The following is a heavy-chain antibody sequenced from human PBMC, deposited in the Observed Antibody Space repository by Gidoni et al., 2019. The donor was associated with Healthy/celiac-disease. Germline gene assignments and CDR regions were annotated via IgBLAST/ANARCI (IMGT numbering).Heavy chain of an antibody. J-gene: IGHJ4*02. Sequence: EVQLLESGGGLVQPGGSLRLSCAASGFTFSSHAMSWVRQAPGKGLEWVSAISGSGGSTYYADSVKGRFTISRDNSKNTLYLQMNSLRAEDTAVYYCAKDWVWFGELLLLDYWGQGTLVTVSS. D-gene: IGHD3-10*01. CDR3: AKDWVWFGELLLLDY. CDR2: ISGSGGST. V-gene: IGHV3-23*01. CDR1: GFTFSSHA.